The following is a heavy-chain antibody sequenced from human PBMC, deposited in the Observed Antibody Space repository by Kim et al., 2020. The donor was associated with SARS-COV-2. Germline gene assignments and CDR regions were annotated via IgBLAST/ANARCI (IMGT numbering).Heavy chain of an antibody. CDR2: IKQDGSEK. Sequence: GGSLRLSFASSGFIFRKNWMSWVRQAPGKGLEWVANIKQDGSEKNYVDSVKGRFTISRDNAKNSLYLQMNSLRADDSAVYFCARESSGYSNWGQGTLVTVSS. CDR1: GFIFRKNW. V-gene: IGHV3-7*03. CDR3: ARESSGYSN. J-gene: IGHJ4*02. D-gene: IGHD5-12*01.